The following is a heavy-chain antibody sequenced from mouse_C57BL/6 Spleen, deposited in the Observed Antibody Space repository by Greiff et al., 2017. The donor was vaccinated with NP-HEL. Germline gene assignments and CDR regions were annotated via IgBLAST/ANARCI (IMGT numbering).Heavy chain of an antibody. D-gene: IGHD1-1*01. J-gene: IGHJ1*03. V-gene: IGHV1-66*01. Sequence: QVQLQQSGPELVKPGASVKISCKASGFSFTSYYIHWVQQRPGQGLEWIGWIYPGSGNTKYNEKFKGKATLTADTSSSTAYMQLSSLTSEDTAVYYCARDYGSSPRYWYFGVWGTGTTVTVSS. CDR2: IYPGSGNT. CDR3: ARDYGSSPRYWYFGV. CDR1: GFSFTSYY.